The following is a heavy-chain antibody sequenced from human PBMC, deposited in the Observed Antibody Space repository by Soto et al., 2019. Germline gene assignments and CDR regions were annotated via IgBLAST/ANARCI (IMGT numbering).Heavy chain of an antibody. Sequence: QVQLQESGPGLVKPSETLSLTCTVSGGSMSGSFWSWIRQPPGKGLEWIGYIYYSGNTDYNPSLKSRVTISVATSKNQFSLKLSSVTAADTAVYYCARGAGYSSSWPFDPWGQGTLVIVSS. CDR1: GGSMSGSF. CDR2: IYYSGNT. V-gene: IGHV4-59*01. D-gene: IGHD6-13*01. J-gene: IGHJ5*02. CDR3: ARGAGYSSSWPFDP.